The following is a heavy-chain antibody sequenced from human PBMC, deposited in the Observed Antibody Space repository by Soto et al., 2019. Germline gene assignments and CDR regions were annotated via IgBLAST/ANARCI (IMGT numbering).Heavy chain of an antibody. Sequence: PGESLKISCKGSGYSFTSYGISWVRQAPGQGLEWMGWISAYNGNTNYAQKLQGRVTMTTDTSTSTAYMELRSLRSDDTAVYYCVRVNYYDSSGYYYRFDYWGQGTLVTVSS. CDR2: ISAYNGNT. CDR1: GYSFTSYG. D-gene: IGHD3-22*01. CDR3: VRVNYYDSSGYYYRFDY. V-gene: IGHV1-18*01. J-gene: IGHJ4*02.